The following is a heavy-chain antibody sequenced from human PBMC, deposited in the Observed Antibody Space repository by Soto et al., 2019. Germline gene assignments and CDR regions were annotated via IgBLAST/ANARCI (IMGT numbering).Heavy chain of an antibody. D-gene: IGHD5-12*01. CDR2: IWYDGSNK. Sequence: QVQLVESGGGVVQPGRSLRLSCAASGFTFSSYGMHWVRQAPGKGLEWVAVIWYDGSNKYYADSVKGRFTISRDNSKNTLYLQMNSLRAEDTAVYYCARGGAVATLDYWGQGTLVTVSS. V-gene: IGHV3-33*01. J-gene: IGHJ4*02. CDR1: GFTFSSYG. CDR3: ARGGAVATLDY.